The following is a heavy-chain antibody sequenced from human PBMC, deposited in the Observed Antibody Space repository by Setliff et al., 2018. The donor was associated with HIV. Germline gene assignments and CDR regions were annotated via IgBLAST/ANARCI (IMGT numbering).Heavy chain of an antibody. J-gene: IGHJ3*01. CDR3: ARTLQDGITMSLPGAFDL. Sequence: GGSLRLSCAASGFTFTNYDMHWVRQVSGKGLEWVSSIGTAGDTYYLGSVKGRFTISRDNARNSLYLQMNSLRAEDTAVYFCARTLQDGITMSLPGAFDLWGQGTMVTVSS. V-gene: IGHV3-13*01. D-gene: IGHD3-10*02. CDR1: GFTFTNYD. CDR2: IGTAGDT.